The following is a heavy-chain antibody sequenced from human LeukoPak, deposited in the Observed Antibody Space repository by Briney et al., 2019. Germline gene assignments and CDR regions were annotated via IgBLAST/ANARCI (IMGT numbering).Heavy chain of an antibody. D-gene: IGHD3-22*01. Sequence: SETLSLTCTVSGDSINSLDVWSWVRQPPGQGLEWIGEMYLSGTTHSNPSVKSRVTIPIDKSKNQFFLNLSSVTAADTAVYYCAGLVGRYSSGLYYYYFDYWGQGTLVTVSS. CDR3: AGLVGRYSSGLYYYYFDY. V-gene: IGHV4-4*02. J-gene: IGHJ4*02. CDR2: MYLSGTT. CDR1: GDSINSLDV.